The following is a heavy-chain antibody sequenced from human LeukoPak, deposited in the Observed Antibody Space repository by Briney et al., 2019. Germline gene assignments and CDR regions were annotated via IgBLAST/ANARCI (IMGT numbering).Heavy chain of an antibody. Sequence: GGSLRLSCAASGFTFSSYDMHWVRLPPGKGLEWVSFIGLGGDASYAGSVKGRFTISRANARNSLYLQMNNLTIGDTAVYFCVREKRTVNALDVWGHGTMVIVSS. CDR2: IGLGGDA. D-gene: IGHD4-17*01. J-gene: IGHJ3*01. CDR1: GFTFSSYD. CDR3: VREKRTVNALDV. V-gene: IGHV3-13*01.